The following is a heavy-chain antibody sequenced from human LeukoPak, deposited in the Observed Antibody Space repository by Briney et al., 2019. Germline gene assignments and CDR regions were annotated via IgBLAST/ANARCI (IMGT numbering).Heavy chain of an antibody. D-gene: IGHD2-2*02. Sequence: GESLKISCKGSGYSFTSYWIGWVRQMPGKGLEWMGIIYPGDSDTRYSPSIQGQVTISADKSISTAYLQWSSLKASDTAMYYCARPPRYCSSNSCYTLGYWGQGTLVTVSS. CDR2: IYPGDSDT. CDR1: GYSFTSYW. CDR3: ARPPRYCSSNSCYTLGY. J-gene: IGHJ4*02. V-gene: IGHV5-51*01.